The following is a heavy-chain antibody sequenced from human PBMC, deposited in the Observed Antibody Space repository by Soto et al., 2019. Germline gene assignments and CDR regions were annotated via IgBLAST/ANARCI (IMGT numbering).Heavy chain of an antibody. D-gene: IGHD5-12*01. J-gene: IGHJ6*02. CDR1: GFTFSSYS. Sequence: EVQLVESGGGLVKPGGSLRLSCAASGFTFSSYSMNWVRQAPGKGLEWVSSISSSSSYIYYADSVKDRFTISRDNAKNSLYLQMNSLRAEDTAVYYCARDGDSGPPGYYYYYYGMDVWGQGTTVTVSS. V-gene: IGHV3-21*01. CDR2: ISSSSSYI. CDR3: ARDGDSGPPGYYYYYYGMDV.